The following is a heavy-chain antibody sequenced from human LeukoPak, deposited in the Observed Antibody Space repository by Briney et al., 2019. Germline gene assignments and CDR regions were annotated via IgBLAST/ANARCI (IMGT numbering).Heavy chain of an antibody. V-gene: IGHV4-59*01. D-gene: IGHD4-23*01. Sequence: PSETLSLTCTVSGGSISSYYWSWLRQPPGKGLEWLGYIYYSGSTNYNPSLKSRVTISVDTSKNQFSLKLSSVTAADTAVYYCARGGMTTVVTPRTFDIWGQGTMVTVSS. CDR2: IYYSGST. CDR3: ARGGMTTVVTPRTFDI. CDR1: GGSISSYY. J-gene: IGHJ3*02.